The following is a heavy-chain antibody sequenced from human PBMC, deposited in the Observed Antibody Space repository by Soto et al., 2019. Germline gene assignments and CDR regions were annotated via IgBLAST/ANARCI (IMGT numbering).Heavy chain of an antibody. J-gene: IGHJ1*01. CDR2: IYSGGST. D-gene: IGHD5-12*01. CDR1: GFTVSSNY. CDR3: ARDLPDVEMATTTEH. V-gene: IGHV3-53*02. Sequence: EVQLVETGGGLIQPGGSLRLSCAASGFTVSSNYMSWVRQAPGKGLEWVSVIYSGGSTYYADSVKGRFTISRDNSKNTLYLQMNSLRAEDTAVYYCARDLPDVEMATTTEHWGQGTLFTVSS.